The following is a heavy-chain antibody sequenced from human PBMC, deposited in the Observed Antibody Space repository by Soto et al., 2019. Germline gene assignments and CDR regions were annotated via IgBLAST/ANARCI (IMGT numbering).Heavy chain of an antibody. CDR2: IDPSDSYT. Sequence: GESLKISCKGSGYSFTIYWISWVRQMPGKGLEWMGRIDPSDSYTNYSPSFQGHVTISADKSISTAYLQWSSLKASDTAMYYCASGVLVVPAAPNYYYYGMDVWGQGTTVTVSS. CDR3: ASGVLVVPAAPNYYYYGMDV. V-gene: IGHV5-10-1*01. J-gene: IGHJ6*02. D-gene: IGHD2-2*01. CDR1: GYSFTIYW.